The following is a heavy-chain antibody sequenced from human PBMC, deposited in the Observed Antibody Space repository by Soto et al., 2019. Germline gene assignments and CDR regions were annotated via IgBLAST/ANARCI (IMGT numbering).Heavy chain of an antibody. J-gene: IGHJ6*02. CDR2: TIDSGGRS. CDR1: GFTFSSHA. Sequence: PGGSLRLSCAASGFTFSSHAMSWVRQAPGKGLEWVSSTIDSGGRSYHADPVRGRFTISRDNSKNTLYLQMNSLRADDTAIYYCAKVTVSAYYYYYYGMDVWGQGTTVTVSS. D-gene: IGHD6-25*01. CDR3: AKVTVSAYYYYYYGMDV. V-gene: IGHV3-23*01.